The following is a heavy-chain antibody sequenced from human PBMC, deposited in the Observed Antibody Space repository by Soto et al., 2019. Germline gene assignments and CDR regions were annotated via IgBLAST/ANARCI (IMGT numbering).Heavy chain of an antibody. J-gene: IGHJ6*02. CDR2: ISYDGSNK. CDR1: GFTFSSYA. Sequence: GGSLRLSGAASGFTFSSYAMHWVRQAPGKGLEWVAVISYDGSNKYYADSVKGRFTISRDNSKNTLYLQMNSLRAEDTAVYYCARLSAYYGMDVWGQGTTVTVSS. V-gene: IGHV3-30-3*01. CDR3: ARLSAYYGMDV.